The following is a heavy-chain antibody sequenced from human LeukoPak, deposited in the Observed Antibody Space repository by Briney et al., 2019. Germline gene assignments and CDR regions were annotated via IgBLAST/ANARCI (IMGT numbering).Heavy chain of an antibody. Sequence: SSETLSLTCTVSGGSISSYYWSWIRQPPGKGLEWIGYVYYNGSTNYNPSLKSRVTISVDTSNNQFSLKLSSVTAADAAVYYCARAGSGYYPFDDWGQGTLVTVSS. D-gene: IGHD3-22*01. CDR2: VYYNGST. CDR1: GGSISSYY. V-gene: IGHV4-59*01. J-gene: IGHJ4*02. CDR3: ARAGSGYYPFDD.